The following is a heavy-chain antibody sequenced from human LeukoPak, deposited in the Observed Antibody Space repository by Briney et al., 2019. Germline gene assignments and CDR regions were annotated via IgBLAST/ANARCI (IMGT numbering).Heavy chain of an antibody. J-gene: IGHJ3*02. CDR1: GASVSSGGRY. Sequence: SETLSLTCTVSGASVSSGGRYWSWVRQPPGKGLEWIGYVYHDGDTYYSPSLKSRVSISVERSMNQFSLRLNSVTVADTAFYYCANLGEGIWGRGTMVIVSS. CDR3: ANLGEGI. CDR2: VYHDGDT. V-gene: IGHV4-30-2*01. D-gene: IGHD3-10*01.